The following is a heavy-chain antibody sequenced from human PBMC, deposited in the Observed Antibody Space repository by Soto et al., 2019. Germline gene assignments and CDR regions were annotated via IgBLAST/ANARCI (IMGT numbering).Heavy chain of an antibody. J-gene: IGHJ6*02. Sequence: ASVKVSCKASGYTFTSYGISWVRQAPGQGLEWMGWISAYNGNTNYAQKLQGRVTMTTDTSTSTAYMELRSLRSDDTAVYYCASYSSSPVQIWYYYGMDVWGQGTTVTAP. D-gene: IGHD6-6*01. CDR2: ISAYNGNT. V-gene: IGHV1-18*01. CDR3: ASYSSSPVQIWYYYGMDV. CDR1: GYTFTSYG.